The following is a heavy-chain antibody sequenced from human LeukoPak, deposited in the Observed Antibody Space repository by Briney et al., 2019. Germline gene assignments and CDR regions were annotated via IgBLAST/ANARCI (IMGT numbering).Heavy chain of an antibody. J-gene: IGHJ1*01. CDR3: ARTLYIAAVLVGFVD. CDR2: INPKNAGT. D-gene: IGHD6-13*01. CDR1: GYTFTGHY. Sequence: GASVKVSCKASGYTFTGHYMHWVRQAPGQGLEWMGWINPKNAGTNFAQRFQGRVTMTRDTSISTVYMELSRLRSDDTALYYCARTLYIAAVLVGFVDWGQGTQVTVCS. V-gene: IGHV1-2*02.